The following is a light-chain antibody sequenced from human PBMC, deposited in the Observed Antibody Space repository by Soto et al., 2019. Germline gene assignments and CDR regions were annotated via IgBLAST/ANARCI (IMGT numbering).Light chain of an antibody. J-gene: IGLJ2*01. CDR3: QTWGTGIHVV. V-gene: IGLV4-69*01. CDR2: LNSDGSH. CDR1: SGHSSYA. Sequence: QSVLTQSPSASASLGASVKLTCTLSSGHSSYAIAWHQQQPEKGPRYLMKLNSDGSHSKGDGIPDRFSGSSSGAERYLTISSLQSEDEADYYCQTWGTGIHVVFGRDQADRP.